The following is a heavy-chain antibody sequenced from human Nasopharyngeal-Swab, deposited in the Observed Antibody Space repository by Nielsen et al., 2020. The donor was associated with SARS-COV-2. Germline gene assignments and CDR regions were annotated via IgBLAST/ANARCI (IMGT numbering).Heavy chain of an antibody. Sequence: WIRQPPGKGLEWVAVISYDGSNKYYADSVKGRFTISRDNSKNTLYLQMNSLRAEDTAVYYCARDSVGGDGYNYYFDYWGQGTLVTVSS. CDR2: ISYDGSNK. CDR3: ARDSVGGDGYNYYFDY. J-gene: IGHJ4*02. V-gene: IGHV3-30*03. D-gene: IGHD5-24*01.